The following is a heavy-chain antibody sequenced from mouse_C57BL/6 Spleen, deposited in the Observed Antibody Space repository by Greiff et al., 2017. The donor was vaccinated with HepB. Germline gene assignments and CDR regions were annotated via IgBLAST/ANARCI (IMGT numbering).Heavy chain of an antibody. Sequence: EVQLQQSGPELVKPGASVKISCKASGYSFTGYYMNWVKQSPEKSLEWIGEINPSTGGTTYNQKFKAKATLTVDKSSSTAYMQLKSLTSEGSAVYYCARSRYCGSSYWFAYWGQGTLVTVSA. D-gene: IGHD1-1*01. CDR3: ARSRYCGSSYWFAY. J-gene: IGHJ3*01. V-gene: IGHV1-42*01. CDR2: INPSTGGT. CDR1: GYSFTGYY.